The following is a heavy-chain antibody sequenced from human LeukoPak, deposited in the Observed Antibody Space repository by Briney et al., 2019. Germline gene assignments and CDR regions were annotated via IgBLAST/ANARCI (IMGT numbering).Heavy chain of an antibody. V-gene: IGHV3-7*01. D-gene: IGHD5-18*01. CDR2: IKQDGSDK. J-gene: IGHJ4*02. Sequence: GGSLRLSCAASGFTFSSYWMSWVRQAPGKGLEWVANIKQDGSDKYHVDSVKGRFTISRDNSKNSLYLQMNSLRAEDTAAYYCARSSEGGYTYGVDYWGQGTLVTVSS. CDR3: ARSSEGGYTYGVDY. CDR1: GFTFSSYW.